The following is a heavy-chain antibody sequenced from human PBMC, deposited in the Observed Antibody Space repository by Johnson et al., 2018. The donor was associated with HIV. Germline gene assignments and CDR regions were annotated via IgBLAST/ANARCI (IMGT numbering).Heavy chain of an antibody. CDR1: GFTFSSSA. J-gene: IGHJ3*02. V-gene: IGHV3-NL1*01. CDR3: ASFVVVVAATGAFDI. Sequence: QMMLVESGGGVVQPGRSLRLSCAASGFTFSSSAMHWVRQAPGKGLEWVAVISSSGGSTGYADSVKGRFTISRDNSKNTRYLQMNSLRAEDTAVYYCASFVVVVAATGAFDIWGQGTMVTVSS. CDR2: ISSSGGST. D-gene: IGHD2-15*01.